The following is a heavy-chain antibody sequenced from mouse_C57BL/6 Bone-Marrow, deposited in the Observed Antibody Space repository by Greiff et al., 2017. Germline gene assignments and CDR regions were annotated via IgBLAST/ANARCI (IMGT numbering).Heavy chain of an antibody. CDR2: IDPEHGDT. CDR1: GFNIKDDY. CDR3: TTEVGERGLDYYAMDY. J-gene: IGHJ4*01. D-gene: IGHD3-3*01. V-gene: IGHV14-4*01. Sequence: EVQLQQSGAELVRPGASVKLSCTASGFNIKDDYMHWVKQRPEQGLEWIGWIDPEHGDTEYASKFQGKATIPADPSSNTAYLQLSSRTAEDTAVYDCTTEVGERGLDYYAMDYWGQGTSVTVSS.